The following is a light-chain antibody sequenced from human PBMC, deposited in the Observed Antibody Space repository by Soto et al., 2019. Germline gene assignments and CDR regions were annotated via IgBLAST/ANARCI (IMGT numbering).Light chain of an antibody. V-gene: IGLV2-8*01. CDR3: LSYAGSMNLI. J-gene: IGLJ2*01. CDR1: SSDVGGHNH. Sequence: QSALTQPPSASGSPGQSVTISCTGSSSDVGGHNHVSWYQQHPGKAPKLMIYEVSKRPSGVPDRFSGSKSVNTASLTVSGLQSEDEGNYSRLSYAGSMNLIFGGVTKLTVL. CDR2: EVS.